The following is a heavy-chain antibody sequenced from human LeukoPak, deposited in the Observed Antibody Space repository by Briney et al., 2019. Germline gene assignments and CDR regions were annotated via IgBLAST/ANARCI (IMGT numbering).Heavy chain of an antibody. Sequence: GGSLRLSCAASGFTFSSYSMNWVRQAPGKGLEWVSSISSSSSYIYYADSVKGRFTISRDNAKNSLYLQMNSLRAEDTAVYYCAKDHLGYGDYGGFDYWGQGTLVTVSS. J-gene: IGHJ4*02. V-gene: IGHV3-21*01. CDR2: ISSSSSYI. CDR1: GFTFSSYS. D-gene: IGHD4-17*01. CDR3: AKDHLGYGDYGGFDY.